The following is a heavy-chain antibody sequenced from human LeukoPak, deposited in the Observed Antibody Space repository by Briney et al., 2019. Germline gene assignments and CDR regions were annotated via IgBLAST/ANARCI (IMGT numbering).Heavy chain of an antibody. CDR1: GYSFTSYW. CDR3: ARVGGYQPGEYYFDY. J-gene: IGHJ4*02. D-gene: IGHD2-2*01. CDR2: IYPGDSDT. V-gene: IGHV5-51*01. Sequence: GESLKNSCKGSGYSFTSYWIGWVRQMPGKGLEWTGIIYPGDSDTRYSPSFQGQVTISADKSISTAYLQWSSLKASDTAMYYCARVGGYQPGEYYFDYWGQGTLVTASS.